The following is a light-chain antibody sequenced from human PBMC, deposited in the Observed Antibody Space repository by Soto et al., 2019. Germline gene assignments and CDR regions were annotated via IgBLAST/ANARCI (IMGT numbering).Light chain of an antibody. V-gene: IGLV1-36*01. J-gene: IGLJ1*01. CDR2: YDE. CDR3: AAWDDSMTYV. CDR1: SSNVGNNA. Sequence: QSVLTQPPSVSGAPGQRVTISCSGRSSNVGNNAVNWYQQLPGKAPKLLIYYDEMLPSGISDRFSASKSGSSASLAISRLQSEDEAEYYCAAWDDSMTYVFGTGTKVTVL.